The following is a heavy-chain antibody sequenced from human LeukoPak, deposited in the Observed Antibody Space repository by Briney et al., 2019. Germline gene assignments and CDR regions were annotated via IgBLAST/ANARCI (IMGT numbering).Heavy chain of an antibody. CDR2: ISDSSGTT. D-gene: IGHD1-26*01. CDR1: GFTFSTYA. Sequence: GGSLRLSCAASGFTFSTYAMSWVLHTPGKGLVWVSGISDSSGTTYYADSVKGRFTISRDNSKNTLYLQMNSLRAEDTALYYCAKHKGPGSFDYWGQGTLVTVSS. J-gene: IGHJ4*02. CDR3: AKHKGPGSFDY. V-gene: IGHV3-23*01.